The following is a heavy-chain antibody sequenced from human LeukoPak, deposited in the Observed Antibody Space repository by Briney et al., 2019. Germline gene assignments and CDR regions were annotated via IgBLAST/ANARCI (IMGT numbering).Heavy chain of an antibody. D-gene: IGHD3-9*01. CDR3: ARDSPLPPYDILTGWGKAYYYYGMDV. Sequence: ASVKVSCKASGYTFTSYGISWVRQAPGQGLEWMGWISAYNGNTNYAQKLQGRVTMTTDTSTSTAYMELRSLRSDDTAEYYCARDSPLPPYDILTGWGKAYYYYGMDVWGQGTTVTVSS. J-gene: IGHJ6*02. CDR1: GYTFTSYG. V-gene: IGHV1-18*01. CDR2: ISAYNGNT.